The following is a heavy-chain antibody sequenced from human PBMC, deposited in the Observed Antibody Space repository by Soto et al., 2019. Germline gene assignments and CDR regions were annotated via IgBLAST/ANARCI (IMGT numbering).Heavy chain of an antibody. J-gene: IGHJ6*02. CDR2: IMAVFGSA. CDR3: ATSRGFYEAMEV. CDR1: GGSFRSYA. Sequence: QVQLGQSGAEVKKPGSSVKVSCRSSGGSFRSYAISWVRQAPGQGLEWMGSIMAVFGSATYAQRFQGRAIITADESTTTSYLELSGLQSWDAAVYFCATSRGFYEAMEVWGQGTTVTVSS. V-gene: IGHV1-69*01. D-gene: IGHD3-16*01.